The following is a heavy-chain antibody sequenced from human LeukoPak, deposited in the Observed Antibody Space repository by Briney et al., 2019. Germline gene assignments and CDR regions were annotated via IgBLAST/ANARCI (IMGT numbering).Heavy chain of an antibody. V-gene: IGHV4-39*07. D-gene: IGHD3-3*01. CDR2: IYYSGST. J-gene: IGHJ3*02. CDR1: GGSISSSSYY. CDR3: ARSAPYYDFWSGYYANDAFDI. Sequence: SETLSLTCTVSGGSISSSSYYWGWIRQPPGKGLEWIGSIYYSGSTYYNPSLKSRVTISVDTSKNQFSLKLSSVTAADTAVYYCARSAPYYDFWSGYYANDAFDIWGQGTMVTVSS.